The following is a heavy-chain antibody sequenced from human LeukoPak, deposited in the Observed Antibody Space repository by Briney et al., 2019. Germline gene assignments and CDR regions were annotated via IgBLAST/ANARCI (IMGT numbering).Heavy chain of an antibody. CDR1: GFTVSSYW. CDR3: ARDLGGSHYDYYYMDV. J-gene: IGHJ6*03. CDR2: IKQDGSEK. V-gene: IGHV3-7*01. D-gene: IGHD1-26*01. Sequence: GGSLRLSCAASGFTVSSYWMSWVRQAPGKGLEWVANIKQDGSEKYYVDSVKGRFTISRDNAKNSLYLQMNSLRAEDTAVYYCARDLGGSHYDYYYMDVWGKGTTVTVSS.